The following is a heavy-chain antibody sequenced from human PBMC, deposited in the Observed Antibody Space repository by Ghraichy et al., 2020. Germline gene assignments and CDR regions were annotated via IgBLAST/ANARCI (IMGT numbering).Heavy chain of an antibody. CDR2: INHSGDT. J-gene: IGHJ5*02. Sequence: SQTLSLTCAVNGGSFNIYYWNWIRQPPGKGLEWIGEINHSGDTSYNSSLTSRVTISVNTFKKEFSLNLSPVTAADTAVYYCATGLIYGSGRAWFDPWGQGTLVTVSS. V-gene: IGHV4-34*01. D-gene: IGHD3-10*01. CDR3: ATGLIYGSGRAWFDP. CDR1: GGSFNIYY.